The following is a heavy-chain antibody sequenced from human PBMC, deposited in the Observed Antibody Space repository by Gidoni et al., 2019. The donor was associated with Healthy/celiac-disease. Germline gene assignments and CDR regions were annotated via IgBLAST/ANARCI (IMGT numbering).Heavy chain of an antibody. J-gene: IGHJ3*02. Sequence: EVQLVESGGGLVQPGGSLRLSCAASGFTFSSYEMNWVRQAPGKGLEWVSYISSSGSTIYYADSVKGRFTISRDNAKNSLYLQMNSLRAEDTAVYYCARDKWEPPRGTDAFDIWGQGTMVTVSS. D-gene: IGHD1-26*01. CDR3: ARDKWEPPRGTDAFDI. CDR1: GFTFSSYE. V-gene: IGHV3-48*03. CDR2: ISSSGSTI.